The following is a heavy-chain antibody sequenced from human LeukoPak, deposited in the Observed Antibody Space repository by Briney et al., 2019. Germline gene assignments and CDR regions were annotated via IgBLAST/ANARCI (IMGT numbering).Heavy chain of an antibody. D-gene: IGHD3-9*01. Sequence: GASVKVSCKASGYTFTGNYMHWVRQAPGQGLEWMGWINPNSGGTNYAQKFQGRVTMTRDTSISIAYMELSRLRSDDTAVYYCARSVYFDWLSLNWGQGTLVTVSS. CDR2: INPNSGGT. J-gene: IGHJ4*02. CDR1: GYTFTGNY. V-gene: IGHV1-2*02. CDR3: ARSVYFDWLSLN.